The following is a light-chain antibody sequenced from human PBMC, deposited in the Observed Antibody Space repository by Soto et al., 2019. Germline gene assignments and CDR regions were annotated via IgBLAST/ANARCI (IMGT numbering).Light chain of an antibody. CDR1: SSDVGAYNF. V-gene: IGLV2-14*01. Sequence: QSALTQPASVSGSPGQSITISCTGTSSDVGAYNFVSWYQQHPGKAPKLMIYDVSNRPSGVSNRFSGSKSGNTASLTISGLQAEVEADYYCSSYTTSSTKVFGTGTNLTVL. CDR3: SSYTTSSTKV. CDR2: DVS. J-gene: IGLJ1*01.